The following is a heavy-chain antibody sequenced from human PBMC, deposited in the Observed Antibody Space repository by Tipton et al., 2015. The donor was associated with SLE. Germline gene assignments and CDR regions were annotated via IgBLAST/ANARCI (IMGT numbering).Heavy chain of an antibody. CDR3: ARAPFGGTDY. CDR1: GGSISSYY. CDR2: IYYSGST. Sequence: TLSLTCTVSGGSISSYYWSWIRQPPGKGLEWIGYIYYSGSTNYNPFLKSRVTISVDTSKNQFSLKLSSVTAADTAVYYCARAPFGGTDYWGQGTLVTVSS. D-gene: IGHD4-23*01. J-gene: IGHJ4*02. V-gene: IGHV4-59*08.